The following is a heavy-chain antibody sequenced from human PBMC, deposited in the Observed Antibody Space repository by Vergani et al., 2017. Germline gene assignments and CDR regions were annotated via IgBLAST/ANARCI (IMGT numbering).Heavy chain of an antibody. V-gene: IGHV4-39*01. Sequence: QLQLQESGPGLVKPSETLSLTCTVPGGSISSSSYYWGWIRQPPGKGLEWIGSIYYSGSTYYNPSLKSRVTISVDTSKNQFSLKLSSVTAADTAVYYCARHVRDYDIFTGYYTLFDYWGQGTLVTVSS. J-gene: IGHJ4*02. CDR2: IYYSGST. CDR1: GGSISSSSYY. D-gene: IGHD3-9*01. CDR3: ARHVRDYDIFTGYYTLFDY.